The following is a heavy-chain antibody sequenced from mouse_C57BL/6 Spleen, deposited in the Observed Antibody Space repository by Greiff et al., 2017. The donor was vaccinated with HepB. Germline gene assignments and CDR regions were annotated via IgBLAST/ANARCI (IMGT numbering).Heavy chain of an antibody. Sequence: EVMLVESGAELVRPGASVKLSCTASGFNIKDDYMHWVKQRPEQGLEWIGWIDPENGDTEYASKFQGKATITADTSSNTAYLPLSSLTSEDTAVYYWTSNFDYWGQGTTLTVSS. V-gene: IGHV14-4*01. CDR3: TSNFDY. CDR1: GFNIKDDY. CDR2: IDPENGDT. J-gene: IGHJ2*01.